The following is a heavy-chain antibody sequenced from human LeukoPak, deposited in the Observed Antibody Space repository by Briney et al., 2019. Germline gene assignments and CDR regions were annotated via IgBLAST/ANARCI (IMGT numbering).Heavy chain of an antibody. D-gene: IGHD6-19*01. J-gene: IGHJ4*02. CDR2: ISSSGSTI. CDR1: GFTFSSYE. CDR3: ARDISSGWYGEGDY. Sequence: PGGSLRLSCAASGFTFSSYEMNWVRQAPGKGLEWVSYISSSGSTIYYADSVKGRFTISRDNAKNSLYLQMNSLRAEDTAVYYCARDISSGWYGEGDYWGQGTLVTVSS. V-gene: IGHV3-48*03.